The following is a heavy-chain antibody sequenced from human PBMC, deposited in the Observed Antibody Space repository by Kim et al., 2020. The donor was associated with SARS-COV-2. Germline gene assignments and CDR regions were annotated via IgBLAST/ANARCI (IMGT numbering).Heavy chain of an antibody. CDR3: AKANTADRIAAAWGSFDY. D-gene: IGHD6-13*01. J-gene: IGHJ4*02. CDR1: GFTFSSYR. CDR2: ISYDGSNK. V-gene: IGHV3-30*18. Sequence: GGSLRLSCAASGFTFSSYRMHWVRQAPGKGLEWVAVISYDGSNKYYADSVKGRFTISRDNSKNTLYLQMNSLRAEDTAVYYCAKANTADRIAAAWGSFDYWGQGTLVTVSS.